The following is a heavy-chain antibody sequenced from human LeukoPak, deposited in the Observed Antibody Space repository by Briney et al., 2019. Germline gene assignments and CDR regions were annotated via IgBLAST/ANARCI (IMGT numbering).Heavy chain of an antibody. J-gene: IGHJ4*02. CDR1: GGSISSGGYY. D-gene: IGHD2-2*01. V-gene: IGHV4-30-2*01. CDR3: ARVKVVVPAAPEIDY. CDR2: IYHSGST. Sequence: PSETLSLTCTVSGGSISSGGYYWSWIRQPPGKGLEWIGYIYHSGSTYYNPSLKSRVTISVDRSKNQFSLKLSSVTAADTAVYYRARVKVVVPAAPEIDYWGQGTLVTGSS.